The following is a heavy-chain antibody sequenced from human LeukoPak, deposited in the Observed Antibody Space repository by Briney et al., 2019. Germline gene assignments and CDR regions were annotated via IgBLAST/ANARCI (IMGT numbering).Heavy chain of an antibody. D-gene: IGHD2-21*02. CDR3: ARDSKVTSLGY. Sequence: SETLSLTCIVSGDSISPYFWSWIRQPPGKGLEWIGYIYYSGTINYNPSLKSRVIISLDTSKNQFSLKLSSVTAADTAVYYCARDSKVTSLGYWGQGTLVTVSS. V-gene: IGHV4-59*01. CDR2: IYYSGTI. J-gene: IGHJ4*02. CDR1: GDSISPYF.